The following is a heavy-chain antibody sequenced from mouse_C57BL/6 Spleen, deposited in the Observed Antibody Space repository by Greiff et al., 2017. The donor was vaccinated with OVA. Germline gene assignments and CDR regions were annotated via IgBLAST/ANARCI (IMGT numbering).Heavy chain of an antibody. CDR1: GYAFSSYW. CDR2: IYPGDGDT. D-gene: IGHD1-1*01. V-gene: IGHV1-80*01. CDR3: ARETTVGGDYAMDY. J-gene: IGHJ4*01. Sequence: VQLQQSGAELVKPGASVKISCKASGYAFSSYWMNWVKQRPGKGLEWIGQIYPGDGDTNYNGKFKGKATLTADKSSSTAYMQLSSLTSEDSAVYFCARETTVGGDYAMDYWGQGTSVTVSS.